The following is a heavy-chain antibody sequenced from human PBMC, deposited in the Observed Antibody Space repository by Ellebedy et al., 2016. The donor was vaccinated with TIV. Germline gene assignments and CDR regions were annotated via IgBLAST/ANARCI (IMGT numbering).Heavy chain of an antibody. V-gene: IGHV3-21*01. Sequence: GGSLRLSCTASGFTLSSHTMNWVRQAPGKGLEYVSSISSSSTYIYYADSVKGRFTSSRDHAENSLYLQMNSLRAEDTAVYYCARDSLAVAGTGLSYWGQGTLVTVSS. CDR2: ISSSSTYI. CDR1: GFTLSSHT. CDR3: ARDSLAVAGTGLSY. J-gene: IGHJ4*02. D-gene: IGHD6-19*01.